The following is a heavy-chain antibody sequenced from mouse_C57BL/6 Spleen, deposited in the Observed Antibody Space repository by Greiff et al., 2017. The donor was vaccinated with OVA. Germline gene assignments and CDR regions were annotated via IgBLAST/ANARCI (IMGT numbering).Heavy chain of an antibody. Sequence: VQLQQSGAELVRPGASVKLSCTASGFNIKDDYMHWVKQRPEQGLEWIGWIDPENGDTEYASKFQGKATITADTSSNTAYLQLSSLTSEDTAVYYCTTSSSRDYAMDYWGQGTSVTVSS. CDR1: GFNIKDDY. CDR3: TTSSSRDYAMDY. J-gene: IGHJ4*01. D-gene: IGHD1-1*01. V-gene: IGHV14-4*01. CDR2: IDPENGDT.